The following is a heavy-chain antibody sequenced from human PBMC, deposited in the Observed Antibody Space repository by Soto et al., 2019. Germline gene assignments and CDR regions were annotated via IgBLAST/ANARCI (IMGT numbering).Heavy chain of an antibody. D-gene: IGHD6-6*01. V-gene: IGHV2-5*02. CDR2: IYWDDDK. CDR1: GFSLSTDDVG. J-gene: IGHJ4*02. CDR3: ARSKYSISSFDY. Sequence: QITLKESGPTLVKPTQTITLTCTFSGFSLSTDDVGVGWIRQPPGKALDWLAVIYWDDDKRYSPSLKSRLTITKDTSKNQVLLTMTNMDPVDTATYFCARSKYSISSFDYWGQGALVTVSS.